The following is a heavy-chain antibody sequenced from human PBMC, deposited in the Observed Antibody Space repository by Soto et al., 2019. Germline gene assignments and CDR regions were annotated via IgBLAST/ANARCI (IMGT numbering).Heavy chain of an antibody. D-gene: IGHD5-18*01. CDR3: ARDQPGYSYGYGLGY. CDR2: ISSSSSYI. J-gene: IGHJ4*02. Sequence: GGSLRLSCAASGFTFSNAWMNWVRQAPGKGLEWVSSISSSSSYIYYADSVKGRFTISRDNAKNSLYLQMNSPRAEDTAVYYCARDQPGYSYGYGLGYWGQGTLVTVSS. CDR1: GFTFSNAW. V-gene: IGHV3-21*01.